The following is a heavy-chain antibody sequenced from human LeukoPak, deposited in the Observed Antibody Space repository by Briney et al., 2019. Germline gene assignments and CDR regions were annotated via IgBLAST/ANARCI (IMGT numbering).Heavy chain of an antibody. CDR3: ARVRVGATATPFDY. V-gene: IGHV4-59*01. CDR2: IYYSGST. CDR1: GGSISSYY. J-gene: IGHJ4*02. Sequence: SETLSLTCTVSGGSISSYYWSWIRQPPGKGLEWIGYIYYSGSTNYNPSLKSRVTISVDTSKNQFSLKVSSVTAADTAFYYCARVRVGATATPFDYWGQGTLVTVSS. D-gene: IGHD1-26*01.